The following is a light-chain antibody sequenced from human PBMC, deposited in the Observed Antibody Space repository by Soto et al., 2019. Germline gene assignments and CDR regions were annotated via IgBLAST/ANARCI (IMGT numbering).Light chain of an antibody. J-gene: IGKJ1*01. V-gene: IGKV1-5*03. CDR3: QQYYCGWT. CDR2: KAS. Sequence: DIQMTQSPSTLSASVGDRVTITCRASQSIRDWVAWYQQKPGKAPKFLMYKASSLESGVPSRFSGSGSGTEFTLTITSRQPDDFATYYCQQYYCGWTFGQGTKVEIK. CDR1: QSIRDW.